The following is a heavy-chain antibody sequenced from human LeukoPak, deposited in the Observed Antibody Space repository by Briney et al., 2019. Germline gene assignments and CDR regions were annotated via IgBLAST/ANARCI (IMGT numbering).Heavy chain of an antibody. V-gene: IGHV4-59*01. J-gene: IGHJ4*02. D-gene: IGHD4-17*01. CDR3: ARGGDYGDLRYFDY. Sequence: SETLSLTCTVSGGSISSYYWSWIRQPPGKGLEWIGTIYYSGSTKNNPSLKSRVTFSVDTSKNQFSLKLNSVTAADTAVYYCARGGDYGDLRYFDYWGQGTLVTVSS. CDR1: GGSISSYY. CDR2: IYYSGST.